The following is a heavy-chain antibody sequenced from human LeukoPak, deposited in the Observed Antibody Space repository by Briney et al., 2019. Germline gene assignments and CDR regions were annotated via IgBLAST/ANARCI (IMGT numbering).Heavy chain of an antibody. J-gene: IGHJ4*02. D-gene: IGHD1-26*01. CDR2: TYYRSKWYN. V-gene: IGHV6-1*01. CDR3: ARDLFGIVGATRFRYFDY. CDR1: GDSVSINSAA. Sequence: SQTLSLTFAISGDSVSINSAAWNWIRQSPARGLEWLGRTYYRSKWYNDDAVAVKSQITINPDTSKNQFSLQLNSVTPEDTAVYYCARDLFGIVGATRFRYFDYWGQGTLVTVSS.